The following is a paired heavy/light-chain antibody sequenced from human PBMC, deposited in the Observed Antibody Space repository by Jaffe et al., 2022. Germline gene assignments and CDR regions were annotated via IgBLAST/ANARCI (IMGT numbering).Heavy chain of an antibody. D-gene: IGHD3-22*01. CDR3: AHSLNYFDTMGAFDI. J-gene: IGHJ3*02. V-gene: IGHV2-5*02. CDR2: IYWDDDK. CDR1: GFSLSSNGVG. Sequence: QITLKESGPTLVKPTQTLTLTCTFSGFSLSSNGVGVGWIRQPPGKALEWLALIYWDDDKRYRPSLKSRLTITKDTSKKQVVLTMTNMDPVDTATYYCAHSLNYFDTMGAFDIWGQGTMVTVSS.
Light chain of an antibody. CDR1: SGDIGGYNY. V-gene: IGLV2-8*01. CDR3: SSYAGSNNFGV. CDR2: EVT. Sequence: QSALTQPPSASGSPGQSVTISCTGTSGDIGGYNYVSWYQQHPGKAPKLMIYEVTKRPSGVPDRFSGSKSGNTASLTVSGLQAEDEADYYCSSYAGSNNFGVFGTGTKVTVL. J-gene: IGLJ1*01.